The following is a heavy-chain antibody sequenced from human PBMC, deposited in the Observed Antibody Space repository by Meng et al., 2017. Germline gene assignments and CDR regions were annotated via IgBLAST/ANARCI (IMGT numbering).Heavy chain of an antibody. D-gene: IGHD4-11*01. Sequence: VQLQQWGPGVLKPSDTLSLTCVVSGGSFSDYYWSWIRHPPGKGRGWIGEINHSGSTNYYPSLESRATISVDTSHNNLSLKLSSVTAADSAVYYCARGPTTMAHDFDYWGQGTLVTVSS. J-gene: IGHJ4*02. CDR1: GGSFSDYY. V-gene: IGHV4-34*01. CDR3: ARGPTTMAHDFDY. CDR2: INHSGST.